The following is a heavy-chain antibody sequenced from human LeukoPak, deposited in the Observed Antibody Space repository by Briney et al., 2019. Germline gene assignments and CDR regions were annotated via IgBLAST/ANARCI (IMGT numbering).Heavy chain of an antibody. Sequence: SETLSLTCTVSGGSISSGGYYWSWIRQHPGKGLEWIGYIYYSRSTYYNPSLKSRVTISVDTSKNQFSLKLSSVTAADTAVYYCARRKGYCSSTSCGVPNWFDPWGQGTLVTVSS. CDR2: IYYSRST. CDR3: ARRKGYCSSTSCGVPNWFDP. V-gene: IGHV4-31*03. CDR1: GGSISSGGYY. D-gene: IGHD2-2*01. J-gene: IGHJ5*02.